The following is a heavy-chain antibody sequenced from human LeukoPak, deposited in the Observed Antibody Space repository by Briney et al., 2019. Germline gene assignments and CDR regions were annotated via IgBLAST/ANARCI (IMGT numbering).Heavy chain of an antibody. Sequence: PGGSLRLSCAASGFTFSNAWMSWVRQAPGKGLEWVGRIKSKTDGGTTDYAAPVKGRFTISRDDSKNTLYLQMNSLKTEDTAVYYCTTGSYDSSGYHWFDYWGQGTLVTVSS. D-gene: IGHD3-22*01. CDR3: TTGSYDSSGYHWFDY. CDR1: GFTFSNAW. V-gene: IGHV3-15*01. CDR2: IKSKTDGGTT. J-gene: IGHJ4*02.